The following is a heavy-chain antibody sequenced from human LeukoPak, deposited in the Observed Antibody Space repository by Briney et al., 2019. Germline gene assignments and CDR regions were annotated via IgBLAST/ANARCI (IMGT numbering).Heavy chain of an antibody. Sequence: ASVKVSCKASGGTFSSYAISWVRQAPGQGLEWMGRIIPILGIANYAQKFQGRVTITADKSTSTAYVELSSLRSEDTAVYYCARAPDSGSYYPYYFDYWGQGTLVTVSS. CDR1: GGTFSSYA. J-gene: IGHJ4*02. V-gene: IGHV1-69*04. D-gene: IGHD1-26*01. CDR3: ARAPDSGSYYPYYFDY. CDR2: IIPILGIA.